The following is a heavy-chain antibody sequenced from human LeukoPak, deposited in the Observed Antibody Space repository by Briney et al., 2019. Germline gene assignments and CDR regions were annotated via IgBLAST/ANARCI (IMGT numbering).Heavy chain of an antibody. J-gene: IGHJ5*02. CDR2: IYSGGST. CDR3: ARNTMVRGDWFDP. Sequence: GGSLRLSCAASGFTVSSNYMSWVRQAPGKGLEWVSVIYSGGSTYYADSVKGRFTTSRDNSKNTLYLQMNSLRAEDTAVYYCARNTMVRGDWFDPWGQGTLVTVSS. D-gene: IGHD3-10*01. CDR1: GFTVSSNY. V-gene: IGHV3-66*01.